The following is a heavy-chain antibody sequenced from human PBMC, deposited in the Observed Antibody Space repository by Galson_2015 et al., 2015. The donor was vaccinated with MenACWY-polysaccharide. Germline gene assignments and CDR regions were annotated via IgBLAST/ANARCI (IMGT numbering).Heavy chain of an antibody. Sequence: SLRLSCAASGFTFSSYAMSWVRQAPGKGLEWVSTIADSGGSTYYADSVKGRFTISRDNSKNEVYLQMNSLTVEDAAVYYCAKDHPWFHPYFDFWGQGTLVTVSS. CDR3: AKDHPWFHPYFDF. CDR1: GFTFSSYA. V-gene: IGHV3-23*01. J-gene: IGHJ4*02. CDR2: IADSGGST. D-gene: IGHD3-10*01.